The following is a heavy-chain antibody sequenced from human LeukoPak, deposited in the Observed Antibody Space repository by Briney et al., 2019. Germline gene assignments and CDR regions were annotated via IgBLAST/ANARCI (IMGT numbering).Heavy chain of an antibody. J-gene: IGHJ4*02. Sequence: PGGSLRPSCAASGFTVSSNYMSWVRQAPGKGLEWVSVIYSGGSTYYADSVKGRFTISRDNSKNTLYLQMNSLRAEDTAVYYCARDGNRDYYGSGSYFDYWGQGTLVTVSS. CDR2: IYSGGST. CDR3: ARDGNRDYYGSGSYFDY. V-gene: IGHV3-53*01. D-gene: IGHD3-10*01. CDR1: GFTVSSNY.